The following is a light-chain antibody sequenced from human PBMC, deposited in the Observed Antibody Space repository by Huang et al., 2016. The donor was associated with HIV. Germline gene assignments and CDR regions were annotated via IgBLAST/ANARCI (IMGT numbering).Light chain of an antibody. Sequence: DIQMTQSPSTLSASVGDRVTITGRASQSISAWLAWYQQKPGKAPDLLIYEASSSESGVPSRFSGSGSGAELIRTISSLQPDDFATYYGQQYKSYPVTFGQGTKVEIK. CDR1: QSISAW. CDR3: QQYKSYPVT. J-gene: IGKJ1*01. CDR2: EAS. V-gene: IGKV1-5*03.